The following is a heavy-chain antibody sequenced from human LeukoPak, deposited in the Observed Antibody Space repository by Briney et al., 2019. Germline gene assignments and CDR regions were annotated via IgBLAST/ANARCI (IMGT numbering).Heavy chain of an antibody. D-gene: IGHD2-2*02. CDR2: INQVGSEK. CDR1: GFTFSSYW. V-gene: IGHV3-7*05. Sequence: PGGSLRLSCAASGFTFSSYWMNWVRQAPGKGMEWVANINQVGSEKNYVDCVKGRFTSSRDNAKNSLYLQMLSLRAEDTAVYYCARFGYNYGMDVWGQGTTVTVSS. J-gene: IGHJ6*02. CDR3: ARFGYNYGMDV.